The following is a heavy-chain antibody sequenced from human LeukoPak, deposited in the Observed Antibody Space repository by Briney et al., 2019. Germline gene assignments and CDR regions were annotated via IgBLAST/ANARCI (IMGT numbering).Heavy chain of an antibody. CDR2: ISTYNGNT. Sequence: ASVKVSCKASGYTFSSYDISWVRQAPGQGLEWMGWISTYNGNTVYTQKLQGRVTMTTDTSTSTAYMDLKSLRSDDTAIYYCARHGVAATAPSHWGQGTLVTVSS. CDR3: ARHGVAATAPSH. V-gene: IGHV1-18*01. D-gene: IGHD6-13*01. J-gene: IGHJ4*02. CDR1: GYTFSSYD.